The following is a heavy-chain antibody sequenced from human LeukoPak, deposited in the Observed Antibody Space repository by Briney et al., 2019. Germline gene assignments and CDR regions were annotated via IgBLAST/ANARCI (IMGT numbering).Heavy chain of an antibody. CDR2: IYYSGST. D-gene: IGHD4-17*01. Sequence: SETLSLTCAVYGGSFSGYYWSWIRQPPGKGLEWIGYIYYSGSTNYNPSLKSRVTISVDTSKNQFSLKLSSVTAADTAVYYCARGYGGNSEVFDYWGQGTLVTVSS. J-gene: IGHJ4*02. CDR3: ARGYGGNSEVFDY. CDR1: GGSFSGYY. V-gene: IGHV4-59*08.